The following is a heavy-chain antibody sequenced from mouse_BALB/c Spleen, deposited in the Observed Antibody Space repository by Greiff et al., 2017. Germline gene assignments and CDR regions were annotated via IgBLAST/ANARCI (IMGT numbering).Heavy chain of an antibody. V-gene: IGHV1-14*01. CDR3: ARSGGSSYGYFDY. D-gene: IGHD1-1*01. CDR2: INPYNDGT. Sequence: VQLQQSGPELVKPGASVKMSCKASGYTFTSYVMHWVKQKPGQGLEWIGYINPYNDGTKYNEKFKGKATLTSDKSSSTAYMELSSLTSEDSAVYYCARSGGSSYGYFDYWGQGTTLTVSA. CDR1: GYTFTSYV. J-gene: IGHJ2*01.